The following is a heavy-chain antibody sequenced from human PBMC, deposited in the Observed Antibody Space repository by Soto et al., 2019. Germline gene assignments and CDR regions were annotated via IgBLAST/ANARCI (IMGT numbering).Heavy chain of an antibody. CDR1: GFTFSSYA. Sequence: EVQLLESGGGLVQPGGSLRLSCAASGFTFSSYAMSWVRQAPGKGLEWVSSISDSGGRTYYADSVKGRFTISRDNSKNTLYLQMNRLRAEDTAVYYCAKEDYGGRSTRFDYWGQGTLVTVSS. V-gene: IGHV3-23*01. D-gene: IGHD4-17*01. CDR2: ISDSGGRT. CDR3: AKEDYGGRSTRFDY. J-gene: IGHJ4*02.